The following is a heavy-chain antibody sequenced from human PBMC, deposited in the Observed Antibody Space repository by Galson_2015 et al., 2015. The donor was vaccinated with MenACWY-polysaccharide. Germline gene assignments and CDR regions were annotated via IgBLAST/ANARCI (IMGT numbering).Heavy chain of an antibody. J-gene: IGHJ4*02. Sequence: ETLSLTCTVSGGSISSSSYYWGWIRQPPGKGLEWIGNIYYSGSTDYNPSLKSRVTISVDTSKNQFSLKLISVTAADTSTYYCARQSNGYYFYFFDYWGQGTLVTVSS. V-gene: IGHV4-39*01. CDR1: GGSISSSSYY. CDR3: ARQSNGYYFYFFDY. D-gene: IGHD3-3*01. CDR2: IYYSGST.